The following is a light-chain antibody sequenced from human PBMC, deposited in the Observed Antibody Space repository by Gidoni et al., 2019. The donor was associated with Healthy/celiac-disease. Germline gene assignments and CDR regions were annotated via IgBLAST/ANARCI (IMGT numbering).Light chain of an antibody. CDR1: QGLLHSNGLNY. V-gene: IGKV2-28*01. J-gene: IGKJ4*01. CDR2: LDS. CDR3: MQALQSPHT. Sequence: EIVMTQSPLSLTVTPGEPASISCRSSQGLLHSNGLNYLAWYLPTPGQSPQLLVYLDSIRASGVPDRCSGSGSGTDFTLKISRVEAGDVGIYYCMQALQSPHTFGGGTKVEIK.